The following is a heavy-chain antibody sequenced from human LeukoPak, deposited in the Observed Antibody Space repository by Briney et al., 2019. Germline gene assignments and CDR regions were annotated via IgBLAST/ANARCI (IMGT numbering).Heavy chain of an antibody. CDR1: GYTFTSYG. V-gene: IGHV1-2*02. CDR3: ANGYGNYYFDY. CDR2: INPNSGGT. Sequence: GASVKVSCKASGYTFTSYGISWVRQAPGQGLEWMGWINPNSGGTNYAQKFQGRVTMTRDTSISTAYMELSRLRSDDTAVYYCANGYGNYYFDYWGQGTLVTVSS. D-gene: IGHD5-12*01. J-gene: IGHJ4*02.